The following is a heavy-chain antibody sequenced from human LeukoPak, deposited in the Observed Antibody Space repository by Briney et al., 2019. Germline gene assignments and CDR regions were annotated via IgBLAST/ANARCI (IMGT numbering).Heavy chain of an antibody. CDR2: VYPSGST. CDR3: ASGNYYVTALDY. CDR1: GGSITSGYYY. D-gene: IGHD1-26*01. J-gene: IGHJ4*02. Sequence: SETLSLTCTVSGGSITSGYYYWSWIRQPAGKGLEWIGRVYPSGSTIYNPSLKSRLIISVDTSENQFSLKLNSVTAADTAVYFCASGNYYVTALDYWGQGTLVTVSS. V-gene: IGHV4-61*02.